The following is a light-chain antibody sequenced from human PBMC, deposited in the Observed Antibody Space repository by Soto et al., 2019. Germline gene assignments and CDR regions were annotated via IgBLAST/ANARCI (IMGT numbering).Light chain of an antibody. CDR2: AAS. CDR3: QQYGDSPST. J-gene: IGKJ3*01. V-gene: IGKV3-20*01. Sequence: EVVLTQSPGTLSLSPGERATLSCRASQIVTINSLAWYQQKPDQPPRLLIYAASTRASAIPDRFSGSGSGTDFTLTISRLQPEDFALYYCQQYGDSPSTFGPGTRVDVK. CDR1: QIVTINS.